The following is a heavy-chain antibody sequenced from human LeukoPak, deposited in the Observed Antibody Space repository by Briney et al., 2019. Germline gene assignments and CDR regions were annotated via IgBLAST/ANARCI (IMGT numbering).Heavy chain of an antibody. CDR3: AKDHDGVPAAVTLYYYYYGMDV. D-gene: IGHD2-2*01. CDR2: ISYDGSNK. Sequence: GGSLRLSCAASGFTFSSYGMHWVRQAPGKGLEWVAVISYDGSNKYYADSVKGRFTISRDNSKNTLYLQMNSLRAEDTAVYYCAKDHDGVPAAVTLYYYYYGMDVWGKGTTVTVSS. J-gene: IGHJ6*04. CDR1: GFTFSSYG. V-gene: IGHV3-30*18.